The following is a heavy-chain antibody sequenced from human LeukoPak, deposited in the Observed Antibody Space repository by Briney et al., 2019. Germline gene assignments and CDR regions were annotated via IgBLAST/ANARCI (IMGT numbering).Heavy chain of an antibody. V-gene: IGHV1-69*13. CDR1: GGTFSRYA. D-gene: IGHD4-23*01. CDR2: IIPIFGTP. J-gene: IGHJ4*02. CDR3: ARGWLAENTVVTPYNY. Sequence: ASVKVSCKASGGTFSRYAISWVRQAPGQGLEWMGGIIPIFGTPNYAQKFQGRVTITADESTSTAYMELSSLRSEDTAVYYCARGWLAENTVVTPYNYWGQGTLATVSS.